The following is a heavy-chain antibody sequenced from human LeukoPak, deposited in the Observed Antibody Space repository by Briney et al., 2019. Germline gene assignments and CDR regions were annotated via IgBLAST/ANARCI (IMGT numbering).Heavy chain of an antibody. CDR3: ARGIAVAGGRVDY. V-gene: IGHV3-7*04. CDR1: GFTFSGYW. CDR2: IKPDGSDK. J-gene: IGHJ4*02. D-gene: IGHD6-19*01. Sequence: GGSLRLSCAASGFTFSGYWMSWVRQAPGKGLEWVANIKPDGSDKYYVGSVKGRFTFSRDNAKNSLYLQMNSLRAEDTAVYYCARGIAVAGGRVDYWGQGTLVTVSS.